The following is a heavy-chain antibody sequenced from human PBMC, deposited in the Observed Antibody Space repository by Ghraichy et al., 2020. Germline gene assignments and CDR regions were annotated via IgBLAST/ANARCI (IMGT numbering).Heavy chain of an antibody. V-gene: IGHV3-30*18. J-gene: IGHJ6*02. CDR2: TSYDGSNK. CDR1: GFTFSRYG. Sequence: LRLSCAASGFTFSRYGMHWVRQAPGKGLEWVAVTSYDGSNKFYGGSVQGRFTISRDNSKNTLYLQMNYLRPEDTAVYYCAKERDTSGYYSFRGDYYGMDVWGQGTTVTVSS. D-gene: IGHD3-22*01. CDR3: AKERDTSGYYSFRGDYYGMDV.